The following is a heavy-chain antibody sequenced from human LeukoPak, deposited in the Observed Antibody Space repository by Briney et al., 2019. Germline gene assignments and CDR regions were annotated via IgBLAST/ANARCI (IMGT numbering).Heavy chain of an antibody. J-gene: IGHJ5*02. Sequence: EASVKVSCKASGGTFSSYAISWVRQAPGQGLEWMGGIIPIFGTANYAQKFQGRVTITADESTSTAYMELSSLRSEDTAVYYCARGLAAAGTPYWFDPWGQGTLVTVSS. CDR3: ARGLAAAGTPYWFDP. D-gene: IGHD6-13*01. V-gene: IGHV1-69*13. CDR1: GGTFSSYA. CDR2: IIPIFGTA.